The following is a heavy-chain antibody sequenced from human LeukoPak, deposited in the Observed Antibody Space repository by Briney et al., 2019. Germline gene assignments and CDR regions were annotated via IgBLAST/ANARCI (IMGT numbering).Heavy chain of an antibody. Sequence: GGSLRLSCAASGFTFSSYGMHWVRQAPGKGLEWVAVISYDGSNKYYADSVKGRFTISRDNSKNTLYLQMNSLRAEDTAVYYCAKDDYYDSSGYYYGGVFDYWGQGTLVTASS. CDR3: AKDDYYDSSGYYYGGVFDY. CDR2: ISYDGSNK. V-gene: IGHV3-30*18. J-gene: IGHJ4*02. D-gene: IGHD3-22*01. CDR1: GFTFSSYG.